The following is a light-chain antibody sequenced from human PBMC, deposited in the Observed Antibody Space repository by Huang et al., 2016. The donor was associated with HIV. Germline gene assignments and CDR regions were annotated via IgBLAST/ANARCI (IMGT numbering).Light chain of an antibody. CDR2: WAS. V-gene: IGKV4-1*01. Sequence: DIVMTQSPDSLAVSLGERATINCKSSQSVLYSPNNRNYLAWYQQKPGQPPKLLIYWASTRESGVPDRFSCSGSGTDVTLTITSLQAEDVAVYYCQQYYNTPGLTFGGGTKVEIK. CDR3: QQYYNTPGLT. J-gene: IGKJ4*01. CDR1: QSVLYSPNNRNY.